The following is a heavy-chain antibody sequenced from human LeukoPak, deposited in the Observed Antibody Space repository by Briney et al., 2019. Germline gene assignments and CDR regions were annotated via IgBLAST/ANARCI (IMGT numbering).Heavy chain of an antibody. Sequence: GGSLRLSCAASGFTFSDYYMSWVRQAPGKGLEWVSGISGSGGTTYYADSVKGRFTISRDNSKHTMYLQMNSLRAEDTAVYYCAKDRESYYYDSSGYESFDYWGQGTLVTVSS. CDR1: GFTFSDYY. CDR3: AKDRESYYYDSSGYESFDY. V-gene: IGHV3-23*01. CDR2: ISGSGGTT. J-gene: IGHJ4*02. D-gene: IGHD3-22*01.